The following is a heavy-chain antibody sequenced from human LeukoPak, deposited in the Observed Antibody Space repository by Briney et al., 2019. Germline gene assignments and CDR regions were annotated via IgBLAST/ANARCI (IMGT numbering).Heavy chain of an antibody. D-gene: IGHD1-26*01. V-gene: IGHV1-2*04. Sequence: GASVKVSCKASGYTFTGYYMHWVRQAPGQGLEWMGWINPNSGGTNYAQKFQGWVTMTRDTSISTAYMELSRLRSDDTAVYYCARNEPIVGATWFYDHWGQGTLVTVSS. CDR3: ARNEPIVGATWFYDH. CDR1: GYTFTGYY. CDR2: INPNSGGT. J-gene: IGHJ4*02.